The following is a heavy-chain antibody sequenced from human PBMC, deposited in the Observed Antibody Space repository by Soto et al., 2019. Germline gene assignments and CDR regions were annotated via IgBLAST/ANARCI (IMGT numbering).Heavy chain of an antibody. CDR1: GFIFSSFA. CDR3: ARDFTQVGPLDF. Sequence: PGGSLRLSCAASGFIFSSFALHWVRQAPGKGLGWVAVIRYDGTEKYNGDSVKGRFTISRDNSKNTVYLEMTSLKAEDTAVYYCARDFTQVGPLDFWGQGTLVTVS. V-gene: IGHV3-33*01. CDR2: IRYDGTEK. J-gene: IGHJ4*02. D-gene: IGHD1-26*01.